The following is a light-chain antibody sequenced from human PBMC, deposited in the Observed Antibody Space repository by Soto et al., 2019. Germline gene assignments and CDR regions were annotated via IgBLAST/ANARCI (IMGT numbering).Light chain of an antibody. CDR1: SSDVGFYDY. J-gene: IGLJ3*02. V-gene: IGLV2-14*01. CDR3: SAYTSSSTLV. CDR2: EVI. Sequence: QSALTQPASVSGSPGQSITISCTGTSSDVGFYDYVSWYQQHPGKAPKLIIYEVINRPSGVSNRFPGSKSGNTASLTISGLQAEDEADYSCSAYTSSSTLVFGGGTKLTVL.